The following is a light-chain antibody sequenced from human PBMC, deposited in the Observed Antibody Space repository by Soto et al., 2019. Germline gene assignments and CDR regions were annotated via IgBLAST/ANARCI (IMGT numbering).Light chain of an antibody. V-gene: IGKV3-20*01. Sequence: VLSQSPSTVSVFQGDSATLSCMASQRIXSSYLAWYAQKPGQAPRLLXDGAASRATGIPDRLSGSGSGTDFTLTISRLDPEDFAVYYCQQYGSSSWTSGQGTKVDIK. CDR2: GAA. CDR1: QRIXSSY. CDR3: QQYGSSSWT. J-gene: IGKJ1*01.